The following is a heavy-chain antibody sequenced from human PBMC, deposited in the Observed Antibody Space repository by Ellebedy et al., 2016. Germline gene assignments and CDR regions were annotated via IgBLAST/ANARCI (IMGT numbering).Heavy chain of an antibody. Sequence: GSLRLXXTVSGGSISSYYWSWIRQPPGKGLEWIGYIYYSGSTNYNPSLKSRVTISVDTSKNQFSLKLSSVTAADTAVYYCAREDSSGYYWGQGTLVTVSS. J-gene: IGHJ4*02. CDR3: AREDSSGYY. D-gene: IGHD3-22*01. CDR2: IYYSGST. V-gene: IGHV4-59*12. CDR1: GGSISSYY.